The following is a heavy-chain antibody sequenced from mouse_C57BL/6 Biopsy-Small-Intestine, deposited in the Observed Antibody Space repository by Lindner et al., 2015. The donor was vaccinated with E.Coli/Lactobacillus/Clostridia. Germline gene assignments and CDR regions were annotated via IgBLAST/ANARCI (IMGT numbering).Heavy chain of an antibody. V-gene: IGHV1-82*01. CDR2: IYPGDGDT. J-gene: IGHJ2*01. Sequence: VQLQESGPELVKPGASVKISCKASGYAFSSSWMNWVKQRPGKGLEWIGRIYPGDGDTNYNGKFKGKATLTADKSSSTAYMQLSSLTSEDSAVYFCVRGSRLDYWGQGTTLTV. CDR1: GYAFSSSW. CDR3: VRGSRLDY.